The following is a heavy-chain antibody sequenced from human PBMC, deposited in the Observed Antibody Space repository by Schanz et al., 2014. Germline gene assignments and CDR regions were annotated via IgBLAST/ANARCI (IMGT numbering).Heavy chain of an antibody. V-gene: IGHV1-46*01. D-gene: IGHD3-9*01. CDR1: GYTFTAYG. Sequence: QVQLVQSGAEVKKPGASVKVSCKASGYTFTAYGINWVRQAPGQGLEWMGMINPSGGSTRYGQKFQGRITMTRDTSTSTVYMELSSLRSDDTAVYYCARVQDDILTGSEYYYGMDVWGQGTTVTVSS. CDR3: ARVQDDILTGSEYYYGMDV. CDR2: INPSGGST. J-gene: IGHJ6*02.